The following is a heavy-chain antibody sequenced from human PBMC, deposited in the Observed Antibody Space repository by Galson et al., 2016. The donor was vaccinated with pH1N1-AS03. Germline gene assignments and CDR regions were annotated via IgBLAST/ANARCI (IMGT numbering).Heavy chain of an antibody. J-gene: IGHJ4*02. CDR3: ASFSGSYQFTY. CDR1: GYSISSGFH. Sequence: SATLSLTCAVSGYSISSGFHWAWVRQPPSKGLEWIGTISHSGNTYYNPSLKSRVTMSVDTSKNQFSLKLSSVTAADAAVYYCASFSGSYQFTYGGQGTLVTVSS. D-gene: IGHD1-26*01. V-gene: IGHV4-38-2*01. CDR2: ISHSGNT.